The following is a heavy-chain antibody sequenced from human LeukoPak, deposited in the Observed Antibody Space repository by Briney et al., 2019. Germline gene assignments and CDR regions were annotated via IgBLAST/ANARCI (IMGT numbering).Heavy chain of an antibody. D-gene: IGHD3-16*01. CDR2: IYYSGST. Sequence: SETLSLTCTVSGGSISSSSYYWGWIRQPPGKGLEWIGSIYYSGSTYYNPSLKSRVTISVDTSKNQFSLKLSSVTAADTAVYYCVRDRGIGGSRYSDYWGQGTLVTVSS. V-gene: IGHV4-39*07. J-gene: IGHJ4*02. CDR1: GGSISSSSYY. CDR3: VRDRGIGGSRYSDY.